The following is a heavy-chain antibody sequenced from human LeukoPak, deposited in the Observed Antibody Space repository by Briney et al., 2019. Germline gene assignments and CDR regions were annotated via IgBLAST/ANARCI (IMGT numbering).Heavy chain of an antibody. CDR1: GFTFSCYA. D-gene: IGHD2-15*01. J-gene: IGHJ4*02. CDR2: IIGSVGST. V-gene: IGHV3-23*01. Sequence: HSGGSLRLSCAASGFTFSCYAMSWVREAPGEGLEWVSAIIGSVGSTYYADSVKGRFTISRDNSKNTQSLQMKSLRAEDAAVYYCLGYCSGGNCYSGGYWGQGTLVTVSS. CDR3: LGYCSGGNCYSGGY.